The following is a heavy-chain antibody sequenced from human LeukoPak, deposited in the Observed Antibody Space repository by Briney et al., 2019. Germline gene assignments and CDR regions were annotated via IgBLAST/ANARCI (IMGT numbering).Heavy chain of an antibody. Sequence: SETLSLTCTVSGGSISSYYWSWIRQPAGKGLEGIGRIYTSGSTNYNPSLKSRVTMSVDTSKNQFSLKLSSVTAADTAVYYCAREFVGYCSGGSCYHDYWGQGTLVTVSS. CDR2: IYTSGST. J-gene: IGHJ4*02. CDR3: AREFVGYCSGGSCYHDY. D-gene: IGHD2-15*01. V-gene: IGHV4-4*07. CDR1: GGSISSYY.